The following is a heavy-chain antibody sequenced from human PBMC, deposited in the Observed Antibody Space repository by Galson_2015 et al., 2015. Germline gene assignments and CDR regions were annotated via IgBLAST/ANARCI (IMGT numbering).Heavy chain of an antibody. Sequence: QSGAEVKKPGESLKISCKVSGYTFTNYWIGWVRQLPGKGLEWMGIIYPDDSDTRCSPSFQGQVTISADNSISTAYLQWSSLKASDTAMYYCARLIRVAGYYFDYWGQGTLVTVSS. J-gene: IGHJ4*02. V-gene: IGHV5-51*01. CDR2: IYPDDSDT. CDR3: ARLIRVAGYYFDY. D-gene: IGHD6-19*01. CDR1: GYTFTNYW.